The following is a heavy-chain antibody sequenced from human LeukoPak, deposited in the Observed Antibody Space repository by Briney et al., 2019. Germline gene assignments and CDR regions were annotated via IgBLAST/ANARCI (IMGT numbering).Heavy chain of an antibody. CDR2: ISAYNGNT. CDR1: GYTFTSYG. Sequence: ASVKVSCKASGYTFTSYGISWVRQAPGQGLEWMGWISAYNGNTNYAQKLQGRVTMTTDTSTSTAYMELRSLRSDDTAVYYCARAYDSSGYYSQTNWFDPWGQGTLVTVSS. V-gene: IGHV1-18*01. J-gene: IGHJ5*02. D-gene: IGHD3-22*01. CDR3: ARAYDSSGYYSQTNWFDP.